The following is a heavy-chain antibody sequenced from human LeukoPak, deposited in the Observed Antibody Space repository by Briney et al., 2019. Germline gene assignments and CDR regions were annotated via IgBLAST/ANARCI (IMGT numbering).Heavy chain of an antibody. V-gene: IGHV3-30*02. CDR1: GFTFSSYG. Sequence: PGRSLRLSCAASGFTFSSYGMHWVRQAPGKGLEWVAFIRYDGSNKYYADSVKGRFTISRDNSNNTLYLQMNSLRAEDTAVYYCAKDGYYYDSSGYFDDWGQGTLVTVSS. CDR2: IRYDGSNK. CDR3: AKDGYYYDSSGYFDD. J-gene: IGHJ4*02. D-gene: IGHD3-22*01.